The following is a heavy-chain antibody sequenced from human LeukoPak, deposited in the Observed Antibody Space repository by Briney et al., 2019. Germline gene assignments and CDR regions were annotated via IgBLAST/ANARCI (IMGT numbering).Heavy chain of an antibody. D-gene: IGHD4-17*01. CDR3: ASKPPVNDYGDYLTF. CDR2: ISSSSSTI. J-gene: IGHJ4*02. V-gene: IGHV3-48*01. Sequence: GGSLRLSCAASGFTFSSYSMNWVRQAPGKGLERVSYISSSSSTIYYADSVKGRFTISRDNSKNTLYLQMNSLRAEDTAVYYCASKPPVNDYGDYLTFWGQGTLVTVSS. CDR1: GFTFSSYS.